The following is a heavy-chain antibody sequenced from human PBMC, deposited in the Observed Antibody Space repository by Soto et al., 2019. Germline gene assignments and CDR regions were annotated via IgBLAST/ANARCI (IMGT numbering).Heavy chain of an antibody. Sequence: EVQLVESGGGQVKPGGSLRLSCVASGFRFSDYSMNWVRQAPGKGLEWVASVTKSGDYTHHADSVKGRFTISRDNAKNSLYLQMNSLTVEDTGIYYCATGGPWGQGALVTVSS. V-gene: IGHV3-21*01. CDR2: VTKSGDYT. CDR3: ATGGP. J-gene: IGHJ5*02. CDR1: GFRFSDYS.